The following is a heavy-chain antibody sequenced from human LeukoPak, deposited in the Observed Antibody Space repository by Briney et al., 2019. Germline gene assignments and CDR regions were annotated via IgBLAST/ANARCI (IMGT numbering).Heavy chain of an antibody. Sequence: PGGSLRLSCVASGFTFSTYGMHWVRQAPGKGLEWVAVIWYDGTNKYYGDPVKGRFTISRDNSKNTLYLQMNSLRAEDTAVYYCARADCGGDCYTDYWGQGTLVTVSS. CDR2: IWYDGTNK. CDR3: ARADCGGDCYTDY. D-gene: IGHD2-21*02. V-gene: IGHV3-33*01. CDR1: GFTFSTYG. J-gene: IGHJ4*02.